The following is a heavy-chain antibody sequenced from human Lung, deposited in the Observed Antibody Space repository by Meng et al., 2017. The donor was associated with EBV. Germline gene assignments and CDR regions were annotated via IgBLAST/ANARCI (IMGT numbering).Heavy chain of an antibody. D-gene: IGHD6-19*01. CDR3: ARDPSNTSGRYAYFDY. CDR2: ISCYNGDT. V-gene: IGHV1-18*01. CDR1: GYTFTHHG. Sequence: QFQLLQVGAEVKKPGASVRVSCKASGYTFTHHGISWIRQAPGQGLEWMGWISCYNGDTNYAQKLQGRVTMTTDTSTNTAYMDLRGLRSDDTAVYYCARDPSNTSGRYAYFDYWGQGTLVTVSS. J-gene: IGHJ4*02.